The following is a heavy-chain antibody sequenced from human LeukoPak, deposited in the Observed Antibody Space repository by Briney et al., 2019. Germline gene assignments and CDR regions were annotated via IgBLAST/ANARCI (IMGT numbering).Heavy chain of an antibody. CDR1: GFTFSSYW. J-gene: IGHJ3*02. D-gene: IGHD3-10*01. V-gene: IGHV3-7*01. CDR3: ARPLGRFGELPTDAFDI. Sequence: PGGSLRLSCAASGFTFSSYWMSWVRQAPGKGLEWVANIKQDGSEKYYVDSVKGRFTISRDNAKNSLYLQMNSLRAEDTAVYYCARPLGRFGELPTDAFDIWGQGTMVTVSS. CDR2: IKQDGSEK.